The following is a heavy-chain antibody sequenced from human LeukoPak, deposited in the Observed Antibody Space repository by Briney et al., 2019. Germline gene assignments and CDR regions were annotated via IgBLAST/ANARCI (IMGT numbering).Heavy chain of an antibody. Sequence: GASVKVSCKASGYTFTSYDINWVRQATGQGLEWMGWMNPNSGNTGYAQKFQGRVTMTRNTSISTAYMELSSLRSEDTAVYYCARAGRGAKRLLRFLEWSKGHFDYWGQGTLVTVSS. D-gene: IGHD3-3*01. CDR3: ARAGRGAKRLLRFLEWSKGHFDY. CDR1: GYTFTSYD. J-gene: IGHJ4*02. V-gene: IGHV1-8*01. CDR2: MNPNSGNT.